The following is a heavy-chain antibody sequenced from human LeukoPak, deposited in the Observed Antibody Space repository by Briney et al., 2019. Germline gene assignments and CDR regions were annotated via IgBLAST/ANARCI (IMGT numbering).Heavy chain of an antibody. CDR3: ASCGGDCYYDAFDI. V-gene: IGHV3-48*04. Sequence: GGSLRLSCAASGFTFSSYSMNWVRQAPGKGLEWVSYISSSSSTIYYADSVKGRFTISRDNAKNSLYLQMNSLRAEDTAVYYCASCGGDCYYDAFDIWGQGTMVTVSS. D-gene: IGHD2-21*02. CDR2: ISSSSSTI. CDR1: GFTFSSYS. J-gene: IGHJ3*02.